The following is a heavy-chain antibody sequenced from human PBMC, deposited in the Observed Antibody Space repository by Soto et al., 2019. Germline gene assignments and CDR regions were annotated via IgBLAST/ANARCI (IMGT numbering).Heavy chain of an antibody. CDR3: ARPHEGSGGWDNWFDP. CDR2: MYHSGST. CDR1: GGSISSGGYS. J-gene: IGHJ5*02. D-gene: IGHD6-25*01. Sequence: SETLSLTCAVSGGSISSGGYSWSWIRQPPGKGLEWIGYMYHSGSTYYNPSLKSRVTISIDRSKNQFSLKLSSVTAADTAVYYCARPHEGSGGWDNWFDPWSQGTLVTVSS. V-gene: IGHV4-30-2*01.